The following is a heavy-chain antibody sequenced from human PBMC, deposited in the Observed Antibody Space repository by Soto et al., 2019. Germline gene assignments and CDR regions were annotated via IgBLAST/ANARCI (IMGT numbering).Heavy chain of an antibody. CDR3: ARVRYYDFWSGQRKMDV. V-gene: IGHV1-18*01. CDR2: ISAYNGNT. J-gene: IGHJ6*04. CDR1: GYTFTSYG. Sequence: ASVKVSCKASGYTFTSYGISWVRQAPGQGLEWMGWISAYNGNTNYAQKLQGRVTMTTDTSTSTAYMELRSLRSDDTAVYYCARVRYYDFWSGQRKMDVWGKGTTVTVSS. D-gene: IGHD3-3*01.